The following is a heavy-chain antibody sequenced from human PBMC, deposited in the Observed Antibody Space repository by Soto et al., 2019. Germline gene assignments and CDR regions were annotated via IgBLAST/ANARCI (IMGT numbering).Heavy chain of an antibody. CDR1: GFSLSTSGMC. CDR2: IDWDDDK. Sequence: SGPTLVNPTQTLTLTCTFSGFSLSTSGMCVSWIRQPPGKALEWLARIDWDDDKYYSTSLKTRLTISKDTSKNQVVLTMTNMDPVDTATYYCARIPYYYGSGSYDYYFDYWGQGTLVTVYS. J-gene: IGHJ4*02. CDR3: ARIPYYYGSGSYDYYFDY. V-gene: IGHV2-70*11. D-gene: IGHD3-10*01.